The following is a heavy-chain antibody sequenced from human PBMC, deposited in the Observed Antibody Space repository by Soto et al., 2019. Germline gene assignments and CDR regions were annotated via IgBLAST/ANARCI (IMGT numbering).Heavy chain of an antibody. V-gene: IGHV3-49*03. CDR3: TRDVDMVVYYCLSYHRDYMDV. CDR2: IRSKAYGGTT. CDR1: GCILRQCA. J-gene: IGHJ6*03. D-gene: IGHD5-12*01. Sequence: PEGDLRLPYTGSGCILRQCAMLLFRHPPGKRKERVGFIRSKAYGGTTEYAASVKCRFTISRDDSKSIAYLRVNSLNTEDAAVFYCTRDVDMVVYYCLSYHRDYMDVWGKGTTVTVSS.